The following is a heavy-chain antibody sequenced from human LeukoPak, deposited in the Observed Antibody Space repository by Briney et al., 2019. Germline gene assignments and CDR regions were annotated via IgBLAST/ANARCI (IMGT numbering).Heavy chain of an antibody. J-gene: IGHJ4*02. Sequence: PGGSLRLSCAASGFTFSRYAMSWVRQAPGKGLEWVSAISSSGGSTNYADSVKGRFTISRDNLKNTLYLQMNSLRAEDTAVYYCAKAGVGATVFDYWGQGTLVTVSS. CDR2: ISSSGGST. D-gene: IGHD1-26*01. V-gene: IGHV3-23*01. CDR3: AKAGVGATVFDY. CDR1: GFTFSRYA.